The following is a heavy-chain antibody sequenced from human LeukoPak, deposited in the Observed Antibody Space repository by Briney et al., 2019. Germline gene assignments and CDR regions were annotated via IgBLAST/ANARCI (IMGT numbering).Heavy chain of an antibody. CDR1: GYSIRSGYY. Sequence: SETLSLTCAVSGYSIRSGYYWGWIRQPPGKGLEWIGSIYHSGSTYYNPSLKSRVTISVDTSKNQFSLKLSSVTAADTAVYYCARQHTFYSSSEEYNWFDPWGQGTLVTVSS. D-gene: IGHD6-13*01. CDR2: IYHSGST. CDR3: ARQHTFYSSSEEYNWFDP. J-gene: IGHJ5*02. V-gene: IGHV4-38-2*01.